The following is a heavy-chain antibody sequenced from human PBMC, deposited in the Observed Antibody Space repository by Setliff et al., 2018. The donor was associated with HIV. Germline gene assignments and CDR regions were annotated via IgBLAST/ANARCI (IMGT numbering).Heavy chain of an antibody. CDR3: ARVRGYSSSSRDFYYHNMEV. CDR1: GGSISTVTYY. J-gene: IGHJ6*03. Sequence: RLETLSLTCTLFGGSISTVTYYWAWIRQPPGKGLEWIGNVHYSGNTYYTSSLQSRVIISADTSKSQFYLRLSSVTAADTGVYYCARVRGYSSSSRDFYYHNMEVWGKGTTVTVSS. D-gene: IGHD6-6*01. CDR2: VHYSGNT. V-gene: IGHV4-39*02.